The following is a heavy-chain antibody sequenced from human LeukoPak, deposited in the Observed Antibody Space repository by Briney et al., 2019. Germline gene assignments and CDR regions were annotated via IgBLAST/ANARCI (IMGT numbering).Heavy chain of an antibody. V-gene: IGHV3-73*01. D-gene: IGHD6-13*01. CDR3: TRQPPSGSGYSAWFDP. CDR2: IRSKAHSYAT. Sequence: QPGGSLKLSCAASQFSFSGSAMQWVRQASGKGLEWVGRIRSKAHSYATEYAASVKGRFTISRDDSKNTAYLQMNSLQKEDTAVYYCTRQPPSGSGYSAWFDPWGQGTLVIVSS. CDR1: QFSFSGSA. J-gene: IGHJ5*02.